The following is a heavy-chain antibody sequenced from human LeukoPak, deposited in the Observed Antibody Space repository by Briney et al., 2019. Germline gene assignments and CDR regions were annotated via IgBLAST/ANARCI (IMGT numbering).Heavy chain of an antibody. CDR2: MNQDGNEK. V-gene: IGHV3-7*01. J-gene: IGHJ4*02. CDR1: GFTFSTYW. Sequence: GGSLRLSCAASGFTFSTYWINWVRQAPGKGLEWVAVMNQDGNEKYYVDSVRGRFTISRDNAKNSLYLQMNSLRAEDTAVYYCARDFRNAGDYWGQGTLVTVSS. CDR3: ARDFRNAGDY.